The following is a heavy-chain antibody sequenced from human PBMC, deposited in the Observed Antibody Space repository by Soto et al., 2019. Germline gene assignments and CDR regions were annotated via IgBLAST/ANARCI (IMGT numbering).Heavy chain of an antibody. D-gene: IGHD3-10*01. CDR2: ISHSGNT. Sequence: QVQLQESGPRLVKPSGTLSLTCALSGASIITHNWWSWARQPPGKELEWIGEISHSGNTNFNPSVKSRVTISVDTSKNQFSLKVSSVTAADTASYYCARASASSKLRGVVINWGQGTLVTVSS. V-gene: IGHV4-4*02. CDR3: ARASASSKLRGVVIN. CDR1: GASIITHNW. J-gene: IGHJ4*02.